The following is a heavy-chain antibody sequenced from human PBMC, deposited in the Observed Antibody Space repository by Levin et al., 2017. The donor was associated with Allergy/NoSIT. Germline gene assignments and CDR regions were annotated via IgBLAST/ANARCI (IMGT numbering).Heavy chain of an antibody. D-gene: IGHD6-19*01. V-gene: IGHV1-46*01. CDR1: GYTFTSYY. CDR2: INPSGGST. Sequence: ASVKVSCKASGYTFTSYYMHWVRQAPGQGLEWMGIINPSGGSTSYAQKFQGRVTMTRDTSTSTVYMELSSLRSEDTAVYFCARGRTVIAVAGAGVGYWGKGTLVTVAS. CDR3: ARGRTVIAVAGAGVGY. J-gene: IGHJ4*02.